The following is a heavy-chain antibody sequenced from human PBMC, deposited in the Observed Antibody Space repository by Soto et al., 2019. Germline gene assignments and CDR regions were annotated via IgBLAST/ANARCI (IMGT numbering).Heavy chain of an antibody. Sequence: EVQLLESGGGLVQPGGSLRLSCAASGFTFSSYAMSWVRQAPGKGLEWVSAISGSGGSTYYADSVKGRFTISSDNSKNTLYLQMNSLRAEDTAVYYCSKAPGRRPSFLDLWGQGTLVTVSS. V-gene: IGHV3-23*01. CDR2: ISGSGGST. CDR1: GFTFSSYA. CDR3: SKAPGRRPSFLDL. J-gene: IGHJ5*02.